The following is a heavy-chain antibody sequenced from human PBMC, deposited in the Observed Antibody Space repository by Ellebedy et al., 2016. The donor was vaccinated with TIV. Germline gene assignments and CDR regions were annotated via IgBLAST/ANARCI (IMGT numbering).Heavy chain of an antibody. CDR2: ISWNSGSI. CDR3: AKDRWRLRLGELSPIFDY. D-gene: IGHD3-16*02. V-gene: IGHV3-9*01. CDR1: GFTFDDYA. J-gene: IGHJ4*02. Sequence: SLKISXAASGFTFDDYAMHWVRQAPGKGLEWVSGISWNSGSIGYADSVKGRFTISRDNAKNSLYLQMNSLRAEDTALYYCAKDRWRLRLGELSPIFDYWGQGTLVTVSS.